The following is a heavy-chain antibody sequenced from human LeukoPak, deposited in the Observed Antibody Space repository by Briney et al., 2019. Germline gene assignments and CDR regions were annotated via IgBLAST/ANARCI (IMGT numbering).Heavy chain of an antibody. CDR1: GGSVSSGSYY. CDR3: ARDGYYDSSPPLN. CDR2: IYYSGST. D-gene: IGHD3-22*01. Sequence: SETLSLTCTVSGGSVSSGSYYWSWIRQPPGKGLEWIGYIYYSGSTNYNPSLKSRVTISVDTSKNQFSLKLSSVTAADTAVYYCARDGYYDSSPPLNWGQGTLVTVSS. V-gene: IGHV4-61*01. J-gene: IGHJ4*02.